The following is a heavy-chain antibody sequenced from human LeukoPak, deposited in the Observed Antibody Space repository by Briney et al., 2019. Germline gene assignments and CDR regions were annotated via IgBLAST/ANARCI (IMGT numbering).Heavy chain of an antibody. J-gene: IGHJ4*02. D-gene: IGHD1-26*01. CDR2: INSYGSSA. CDR1: GFTFSNYW. CDR3: ARQYSGSSPLDY. Sequence: GGSLRLSCAASGFTFSNYWMHWVRQAPGKGLVWVSSINSYGSSAYYADFVKGRFTISRDNAKNTLYVQMDSLRDEDTAVYFCARQYSGSSPLDYWGQGTLVTVSS. V-gene: IGHV3-74*01.